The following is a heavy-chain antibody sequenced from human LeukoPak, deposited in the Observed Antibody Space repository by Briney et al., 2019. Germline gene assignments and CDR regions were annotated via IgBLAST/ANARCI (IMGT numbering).Heavy chain of an antibody. CDR1: GFTVSSNY. J-gene: IGHJ4*02. Sequence: GGSLRLSYAASGFTVSSNYMSWVRQAPGKGLEWVSSISGSGDSTYYTDSVKGRFTISRDNSKNTLYLQMNSLRAEDTAVYYCAKERRYGEFDYWGQGTLVTVSS. D-gene: IGHD4-17*01. CDR2: ISGSGDST. CDR3: AKERRYGEFDY. V-gene: IGHV3-23*01.